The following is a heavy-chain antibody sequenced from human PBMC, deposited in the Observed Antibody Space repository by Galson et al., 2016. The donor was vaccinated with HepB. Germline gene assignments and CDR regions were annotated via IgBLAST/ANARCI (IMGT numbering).Heavy chain of an antibody. J-gene: IGHJ3*02. D-gene: IGHD1-26*01. CDR3: ARDRRVGATIPAFDI. CDR2: IYSGGTT. V-gene: IGHV3-53*01. Sequence: SLRLSCAASGFTVSSNYMNWVRQAPGKGLEWVSVIYSGGTTKHADSVKGRFIISRDNSKNTLYLQMNSLRVEDTAIYYCARDRRVGATIPAFDIWGQGTLVTVSS. CDR1: GFTVSSNY.